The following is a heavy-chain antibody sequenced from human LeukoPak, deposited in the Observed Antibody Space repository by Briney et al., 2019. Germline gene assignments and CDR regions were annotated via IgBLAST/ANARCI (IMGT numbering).Heavy chain of an antibody. J-gene: IGHJ3*02. Sequence: GGSLRLSCAVSGFTFSSYAMSWVRQAPGKGLEWVSGISGSGDGTYYADSVKGRFTISRDNSKNTLYLQMNSLRPEDTAVYYCAREREDYGLAFGMWGQGTMVTVSS. D-gene: IGHD4-17*01. CDR1: GFTFSSYA. V-gene: IGHV3-23*01. CDR3: AREREDYGLAFGM. CDR2: ISGSGDGT.